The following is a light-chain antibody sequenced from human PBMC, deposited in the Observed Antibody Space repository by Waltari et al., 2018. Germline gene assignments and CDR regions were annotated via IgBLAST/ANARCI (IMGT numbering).Light chain of an antibody. Sequence: DIVMTQSPDSLAVSLGERATINCKSSQSVLYSSNNKNYLAWYQQKPGQPPKLLIYWASTRESGVPDRFSCSGSGTDFTLTISSLQAEDVAVYYCQQYYSTPRTFGQGTKVEIK. CDR3: QQYYSTPRT. CDR1: QSVLYSSNNKNY. CDR2: WAS. V-gene: IGKV4-1*01. J-gene: IGKJ1*01.